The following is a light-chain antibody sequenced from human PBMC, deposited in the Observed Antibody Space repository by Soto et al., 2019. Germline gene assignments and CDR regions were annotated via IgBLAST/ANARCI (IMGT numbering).Light chain of an antibody. Sequence: EIVMTQSPATLSVSAGERVTLSCRASQSVRTNLAWYQQKPGQAPRPLIYGASTRATGVPARFSGSGSGTEFTLTISSLQSEDFAVYYCQHYNNLWGFGGGTKVEIK. J-gene: IGKJ4*01. CDR3: QHYNNLWG. CDR2: GAS. V-gene: IGKV3-15*01. CDR1: QSVRTN.